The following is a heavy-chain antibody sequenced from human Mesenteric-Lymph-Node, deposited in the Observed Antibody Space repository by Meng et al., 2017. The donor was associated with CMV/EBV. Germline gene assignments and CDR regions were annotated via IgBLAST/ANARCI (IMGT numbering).Heavy chain of an antibody. V-gene: IGHV3-21*01. D-gene: IGHD2-21*01. CDR1: GFTFYTYS. J-gene: IGHJ4*02. CDR2: ISSSSDYI. Sequence: GESLKISCAASGFTFYTYSMNWVRQAPGKGLEWVSSISSSSDYIYYTDSVKGRFTISRDNAKNSLYLQMDSLRAEDTAVYYCARAPCGGDCYFDYWGQGTLVTVSS. CDR3: ARAPCGGDCYFDY.